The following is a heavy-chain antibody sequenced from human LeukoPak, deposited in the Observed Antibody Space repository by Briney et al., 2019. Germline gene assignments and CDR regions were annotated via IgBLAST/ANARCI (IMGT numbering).Heavy chain of an antibody. J-gene: IGHJ3*02. D-gene: IGHD1-26*01. Sequence: SQSLSLTCTISGGSISSYYWRWIRQPPGKGLEWIGYIYYSASTNYNPSLKSRVTISVDTSKNQFSLKLSSVTAADTAVYYCATELLDAFDIWGQGTMVTVSS. V-gene: IGHV4-59*01. CDR2: IYYSAST. CDR3: ATELLDAFDI. CDR1: GGSISSYY.